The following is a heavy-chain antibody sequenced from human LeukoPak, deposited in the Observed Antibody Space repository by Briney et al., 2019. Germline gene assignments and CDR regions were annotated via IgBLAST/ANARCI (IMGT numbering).Heavy chain of an antibody. Sequence: GGSLRLSCAASGFNFGEFWMAWVRQTPGKGLEYVSGISSNGGSTYYANSVKGRFTISRDKSKNTLYLQMGSLRAEDMAVYYCAGGAGTYSPDYWGQGTLVTVSS. V-gene: IGHV3-64*01. CDR3: AGGAGTYSPDY. CDR1: GFNFGEFW. CDR2: ISSNGGST. J-gene: IGHJ4*02. D-gene: IGHD3-10*01.